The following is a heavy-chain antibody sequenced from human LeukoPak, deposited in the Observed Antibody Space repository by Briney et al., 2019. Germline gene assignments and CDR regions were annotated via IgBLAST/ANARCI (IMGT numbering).Heavy chain of an antibody. CDR3: ARGAAAAGTRDWFDP. CDR1: GFTFSSYA. D-gene: IGHD6-13*01. V-gene: IGHV3-23*01. Sequence: GGSLRLSCAASGFTFSSYAMSWVRQAPGKGLEWVSAISGSGGSTYYADSVKGRFTISRDNSKNTLYLQMNSLRAEDTAVYYCARGAAAAGTRDWFDPWGQGTLVTVSS. CDR2: ISGSGGST. J-gene: IGHJ5*02.